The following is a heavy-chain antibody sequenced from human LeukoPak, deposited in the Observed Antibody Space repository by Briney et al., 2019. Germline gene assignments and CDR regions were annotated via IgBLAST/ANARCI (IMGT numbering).Heavy chain of an antibody. J-gene: IGHJ4*02. D-gene: IGHD6-13*01. CDR3: ARDVQQLVVDQGGDY. V-gene: IGHV4-4*02. Sequence: PSETLSLTCAVSGGSISSSNWWSWVRQPPGKGLEWIGETYHSGSTNYNPSLKSRVTISVDKSKNQFSLKLSSVTAADTAVYYCARDVQQLVVDQGGDYWGQGTLVTVSS. CDR2: TYHSGST. CDR1: GGSISSSNW.